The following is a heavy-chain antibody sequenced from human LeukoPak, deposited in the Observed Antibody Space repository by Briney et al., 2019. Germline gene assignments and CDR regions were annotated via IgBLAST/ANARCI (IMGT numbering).Heavy chain of an antibody. CDR2: TYYRSKWYN. Sequence: SQTLSLTCAISGDSVSSNNAAWNWIRQSPSRGLEWLGRTYYRSKWYNDYAVSVKSRITLNPDTSKNQFSLQLNSVTPEDTAVYYCARTNDFGGNSPFDYWGQGTLVTVSS. D-gene: IGHD4-23*01. CDR3: ARTNDFGGNSPFDY. V-gene: IGHV6-1*01. J-gene: IGHJ4*02. CDR1: GDSVSSNNAA.